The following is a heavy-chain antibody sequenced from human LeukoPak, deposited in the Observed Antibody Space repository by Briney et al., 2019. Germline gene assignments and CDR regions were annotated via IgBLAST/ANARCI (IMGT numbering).Heavy chain of an antibody. CDR1: GFTFSIYA. V-gene: IGHV3-23*01. CDR3: AGGPPTVIPYFDH. Sequence: GGSLRLSCAASGFTFSIYAMPWVRQAPGEGLEWVSGISSSGGSTYYADSVQGRFTISRDNTKNTLYLQMNSLRAEDTAVYYCAGGPPTVIPYFDHWGQGTLVTVSS. CDR2: ISSSGGST. J-gene: IGHJ4*02. D-gene: IGHD4-17*01.